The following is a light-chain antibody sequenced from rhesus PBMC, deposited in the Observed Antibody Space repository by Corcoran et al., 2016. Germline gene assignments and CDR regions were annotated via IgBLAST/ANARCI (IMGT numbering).Light chain of an antibody. J-gene: IGKJ2*01. V-gene: IGKV3S9*01. CDR3: QQYNNWNS. CDR2: GAS. Sequence: EIVMTQSPATLSLPAGERATLSCRASQSVSSYVAWYQQKPEQAPRLLIDGASSRAADIPDKFRGSGSGKEVTLIISRLEPEDVGVYYCQQYNNWNSFGQGTKVENK. CDR1: QSVSSY.